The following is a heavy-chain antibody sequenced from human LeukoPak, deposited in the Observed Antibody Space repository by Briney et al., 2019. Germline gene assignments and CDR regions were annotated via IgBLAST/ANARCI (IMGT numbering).Heavy chain of an antibody. CDR1: GGSISSSSYY. CDR2: IYYSGST. V-gene: IGHV4-39*02. D-gene: IGHD2-15*01. CDR3: ARDLPARGFFDY. Sequence: SETLSLTCTVSGGSISSSSYYWGWIRQPPGKGLEWIGSIYYSGSTYYNPSLKSRVTISVDTSKNQFSLKLSSVTAADTAVYYCARDLPARGFFDYWGQGTLVTVSS. J-gene: IGHJ4*02.